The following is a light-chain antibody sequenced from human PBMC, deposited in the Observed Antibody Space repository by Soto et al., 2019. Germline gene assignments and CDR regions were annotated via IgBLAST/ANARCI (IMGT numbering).Light chain of an antibody. CDR3: QQYFTPPLS. CDR2: WAS. Sequence: DIVMTQSPDSLAVSLGERATINCKSSQSLFYSSNNRNYLAWYQHKVGQPPKLLLYWASTRESGVPGRFSGSGSGTDFTLTISSLQAEDVAVYFCQQYFTPPLSFGGGTRVEIK. V-gene: IGKV4-1*01. CDR1: QSLFYSSNNRNY. J-gene: IGKJ4*01.